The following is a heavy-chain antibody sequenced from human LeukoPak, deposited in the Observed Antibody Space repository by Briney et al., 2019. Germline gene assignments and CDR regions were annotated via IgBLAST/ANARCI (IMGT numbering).Heavy chain of an antibody. CDR2: MNPNSGNT. CDR3: ARTLMTTVTTYYYYMDV. D-gene: IGHD4-17*01. J-gene: IGHJ6*03. CDR1: GYTFTSYD. V-gene: IGHV1-8*01. Sequence: GASVKVSCKASGYTFTSYDINWLRQATGQGLEWMGWMNPNSGNTGYAQKFQGRVTMTRDTSISTAYMELSSLTSEDTAVYYCARTLMTTVTTYYYYMDVWGKGTTVTVSS.